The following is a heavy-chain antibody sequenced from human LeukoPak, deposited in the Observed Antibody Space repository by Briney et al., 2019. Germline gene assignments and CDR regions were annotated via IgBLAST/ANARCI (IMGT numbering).Heavy chain of an antibody. CDR1: GFTFSSYG. D-gene: IGHD5-18*01. CDR3: AKVDTAMVTRYYFDY. CDR2: IRYDGSNK. Sequence: GGSLRLSCAASGFTFSSYGMHWVRQAPGKGLEWVAFIRYDGSNKYYADSVKGRFTISRDNSKNTLYLQMNSLRADDTAVYYCAKVDTAMVTRYYFDYWGQGTLVTVSS. V-gene: IGHV3-30*02. J-gene: IGHJ4*02.